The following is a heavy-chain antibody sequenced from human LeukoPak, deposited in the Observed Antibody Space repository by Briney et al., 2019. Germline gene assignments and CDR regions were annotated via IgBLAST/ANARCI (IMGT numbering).Heavy chain of an antibody. V-gene: IGHV4-59*08. J-gene: IGHJ3*02. CDR1: GGAFSSYY. CDR3: AKLRKFYCSSTSCYQYAFDI. CDR2: IYYSGST. D-gene: IGHD2-2*01. Sequence: PSETLSLTCTVSGGAFSSYYWSWIRQPPGKGLEWIGYIYYSGSTNYNPSLSSRLTISVDTSKNQFTLKLSSVTDADTAVYYCAKLRKFYCSSTSCYQYAFDIWGQGTMVTVSS.